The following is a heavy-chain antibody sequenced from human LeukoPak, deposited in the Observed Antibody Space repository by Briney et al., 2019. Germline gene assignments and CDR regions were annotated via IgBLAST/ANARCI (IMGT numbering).Heavy chain of an antibody. V-gene: IGHV4-34*01. CDR2: INHSGST. D-gene: IGHD6-6*01. CDR1: GGSFSGYY. Sequence: SETLSLTCAVYGGSFSGYYWSWIRQPPGKGLEWIGEINHSGSTNYNPSLKSRVTISVDTSKNQFSLKLSSVTAADTAVYYCARRSRYSALDYWGQGTLVIVSS. J-gene: IGHJ4*02. CDR3: ARRSRYSALDY.